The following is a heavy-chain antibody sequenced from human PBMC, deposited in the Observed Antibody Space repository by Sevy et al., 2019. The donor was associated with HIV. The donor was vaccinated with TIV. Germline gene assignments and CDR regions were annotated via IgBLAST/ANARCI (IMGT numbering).Heavy chain of an antibody. D-gene: IGHD4-4*01. CDR1: GGSISGYY. CDR3: ARGSTRESSNSKFDY. J-gene: IGHJ4*02. CDR2: VYTSGST. Sequence: SETLSLTCTVSGGSISGYYWSWIRQPAGKGLEWIGRVYTSGSTNYNPSLKSRVTMSLDTSKNQFSLNLSSVTAADTAMYYCARGSTRESSNSKFDYWGQGILVTVSS. V-gene: IGHV4-4*07.